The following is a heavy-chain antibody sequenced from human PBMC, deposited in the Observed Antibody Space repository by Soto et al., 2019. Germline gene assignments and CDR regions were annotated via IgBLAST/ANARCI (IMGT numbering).Heavy chain of an antibody. Sequence: PGGSLRLSCAASGFTFSSYAMSWVRQAPGKGLEWVSAISGSGGSTYYADSVKGRFTISRDNSKNTLYLQMNSLRAEDTAVYYCAKDRTHVLRFLEPRAGYGMDVWGQGTTVTVSS. CDR2: ISGSGGST. D-gene: IGHD3-3*01. J-gene: IGHJ6*02. CDR1: GFTFSSYA. CDR3: AKDRTHVLRFLEPRAGYGMDV. V-gene: IGHV3-23*01.